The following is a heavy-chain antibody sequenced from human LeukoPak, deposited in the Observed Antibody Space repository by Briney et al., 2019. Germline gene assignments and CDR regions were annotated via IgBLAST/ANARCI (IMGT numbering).Heavy chain of an antibody. CDR1: GYTFTGYY. D-gene: IGHD3-10*01. CDR3: ARVQWSQPHPDV. J-gene: IGHJ6*04. Sequence: GASVKVSCKASGYTFTGYYMHWVRQAPGQGLEWMGWINPNSGGTNYAQKFQGRVTMTRDTSISTAYMELSRLRPDDTAVYYCARVQWSQPHPDVWGKGTTVTVSS. V-gene: IGHV1-2*02. CDR2: INPNSGGT.